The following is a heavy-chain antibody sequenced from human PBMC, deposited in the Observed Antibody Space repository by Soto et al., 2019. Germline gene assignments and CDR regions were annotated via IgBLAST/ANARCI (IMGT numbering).Heavy chain of an antibody. J-gene: IGHJ5*02. D-gene: IGHD4-17*01. V-gene: IGHV5-51*01. Sequence: SESVQISGQGSGDKQTKYWSASLRQKNGQGLEYMGIIYPSDSDTRYSPSFQGQVTISADKSISTAYLQWSSLKASDTAIYYCARHGFYGDYSSNYFDPWGQRTLVTVYS. CDR2: IYPSDSDT. CDR3: ARHGFYGDYSSNYFDP. CDR1: GDKQTKYW.